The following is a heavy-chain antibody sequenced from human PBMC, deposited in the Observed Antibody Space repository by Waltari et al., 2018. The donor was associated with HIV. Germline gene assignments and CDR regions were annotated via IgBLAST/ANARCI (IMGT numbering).Heavy chain of an antibody. J-gene: IGHJ4*02. Sequence: QVQLVESGGGVVKPGRSLRLPCAASGFTFSSYGIHWVRQAPGKGLEWVAVIWYDGSNKYYADSVKGRFTISRDNSKNTLYLQMNSLRAEDTAVYYCARDGAAASFDYWGQGTLVTVSS. D-gene: IGHD6-13*01. V-gene: IGHV3-33*01. CDR1: GFTFSSYG. CDR2: IWYDGSNK. CDR3: ARDGAAASFDY.